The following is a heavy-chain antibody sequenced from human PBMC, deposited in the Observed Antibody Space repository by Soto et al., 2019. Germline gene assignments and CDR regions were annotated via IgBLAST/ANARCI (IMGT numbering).Heavy chain of an antibody. V-gene: IGHV3-33*08. CDR2: IWNDDNNR. CDR1: GFTFSSYA. CDR3: ARDLGGPDY. J-gene: IGHJ4*02. Sequence: GGSLRLSCAASGFTFSSYAMHWVRQAPGKGLEWVAVIWNDDNNRFYVDSVKGRFTISRDSSKNTVYLQMNSLRADDTAVYYCARDLGGPDYWGRGTSVTVSS. D-gene: IGHD3-16*01.